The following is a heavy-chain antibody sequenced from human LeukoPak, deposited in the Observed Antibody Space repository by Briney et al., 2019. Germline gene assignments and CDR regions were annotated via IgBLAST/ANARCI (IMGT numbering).Heavy chain of an antibody. D-gene: IGHD6-13*01. Sequence: PSETLSLTCTVSGGSISSYYWSWIRQPPGKGLEWIGYIYYSGSTNYNPSLKSRVTISVDTSKKQFSLKMRSVAAADTAVYYCARDVAASGTAYYYYYMDAGGKGPTVTVSS. V-gene: IGHV4-59*01. CDR1: GGSISSYY. CDR3: ARDVAASGTAYYYYYMDA. CDR2: IYYSGST. J-gene: IGHJ6*03.